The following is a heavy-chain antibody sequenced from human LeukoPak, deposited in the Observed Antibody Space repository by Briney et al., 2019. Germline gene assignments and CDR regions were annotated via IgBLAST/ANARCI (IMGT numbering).Heavy chain of an antibody. J-gene: IGHJ4*02. V-gene: IGHV4-31*03. D-gene: IGHD2-2*02. CDR1: GGSISSGGYY. CDR3: ARSGAAAIRGPFDY. CDR2: IYYSGST. Sequence: SETLCLTCTVSGGSISSGGYYWSLIRQHPGKGLAWIGYIYYSGSTYYNPSLKSRVTISVDTSKNQFSLKLSSVTAADTAVYYCARSGAAAIRGPFDYWGQGTLVTVSS.